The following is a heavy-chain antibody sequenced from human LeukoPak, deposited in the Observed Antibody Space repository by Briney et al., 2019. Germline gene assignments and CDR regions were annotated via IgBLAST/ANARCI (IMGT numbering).Heavy chain of an antibody. CDR2: INHSGST. J-gene: IGHJ4*02. V-gene: IGHV4-34*01. CDR1: GGSFSGYY. Sequence: PSETLSLTCAVYGGSFSGYYWSWIRQPPGKGLEWIGEINHSGSTNYNPSLKSRVTISVDTSKNQFSLKLSSVTAADTAAYYCARGYYYDSSGYDYWGQGTLVTVSS. CDR3: ARGYYYDSSGYDY. D-gene: IGHD3-22*01.